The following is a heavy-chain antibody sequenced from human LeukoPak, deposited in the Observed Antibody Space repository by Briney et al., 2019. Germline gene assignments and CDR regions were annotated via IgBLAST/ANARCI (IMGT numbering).Heavy chain of an antibody. CDR1: GDSVSSDNYY. V-gene: IGHV4-61*01. Sequence: PSETLSLTCTVSGDSVSSDNYYWSWIRQPPGKGLEWIGYIYYSGSTNYNPSLKSRLTISVDTSKNQFSLKLSSVTAADTAVYYCARDRDIGTYYYYYGMDVWGQGTTVTVSS. J-gene: IGHJ6*02. CDR2: IYYSGST. D-gene: IGHD1-26*01. CDR3: ARDRDIGTYYYYYGMDV.